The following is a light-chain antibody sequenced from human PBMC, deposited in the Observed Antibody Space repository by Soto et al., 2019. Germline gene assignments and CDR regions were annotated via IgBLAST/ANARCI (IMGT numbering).Light chain of an antibody. J-gene: IGKJ5*01. V-gene: IGKV3-20*01. Sequence: DIVLTQSPASLSVSPREGATLSCKCSQSVSSSYIAWYQQRPGQTPSLLIYGASTRATGIPDRFSGSGSGTHCTLTISRLEPGDVAVYYCQHFGGTTFTLGQGTRLEIK. CDR1: QSVSSSY. CDR2: GAS. CDR3: QHFGGTTFT.